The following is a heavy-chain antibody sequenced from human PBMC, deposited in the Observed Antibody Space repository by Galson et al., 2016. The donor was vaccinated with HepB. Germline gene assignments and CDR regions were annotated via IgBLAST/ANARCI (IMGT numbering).Heavy chain of an antibody. D-gene: IGHD3-10*01. Sequence: TLSLTCTVSGGSISSGGYHWSWIRQHPRKGLEWIGYIFYSGSTYYNPSLKSRLSISVDTSKNQFSLKLSSVTAADTAMYYCARGSHYYGSGSYCHWFDPWGQGTLVTVSS. CDR2: IFYSGST. J-gene: IGHJ5*02. CDR3: ARGSHYYGSGSYCHWFDP. V-gene: IGHV4-31*03. CDR1: GGSISSGGYH.